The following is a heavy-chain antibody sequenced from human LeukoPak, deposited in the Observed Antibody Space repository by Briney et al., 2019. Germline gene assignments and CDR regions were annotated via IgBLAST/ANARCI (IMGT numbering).Heavy chain of an antibody. CDR3: ARGMVAAPTLYYYYYMDV. D-gene: IGHD2-15*01. CDR1: GFTFSSYA. J-gene: IGHJ6*03. V-gene: IGHV3-30*04. Sequence: PGGSLRLSCAASGFTFSSYAMHWVRQAPGKGLEWVAVISYDGSNKYYADSVKGRFTISRDNSKNTLYLQMNSLRAEDTAVYYCARGMVAAPTLYYYYYMDVWGKGTTVTVSS. CDR2: ISYDGSNK.